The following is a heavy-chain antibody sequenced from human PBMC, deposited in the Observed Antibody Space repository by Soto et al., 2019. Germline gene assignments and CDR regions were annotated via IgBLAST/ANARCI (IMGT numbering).Heavy chain of an antibody. CDR2: IWHDGSNE. CDR1: GFNFIGYG. Sequence: GGSLRLSCAASGFNFIGYGFHWVRQAPGKGLEWVAVIWHDGSNEEYAGSVKGRFTVSRDDSKNTVYLQMSSVRAEDSAVYYCTRGNPPSCRGGDCLDKWGQGTLVTVSS. V-gene: IGHV3-33*01. J-gene: IGHJ4*02. D-gene: IGHD2-21*02. CDR3: TRGNPPSCRGGDCLDK.